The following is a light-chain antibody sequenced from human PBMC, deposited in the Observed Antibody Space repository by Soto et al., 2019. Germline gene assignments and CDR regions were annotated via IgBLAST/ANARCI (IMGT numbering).Light chain of an antibody. J-gene: IGKJ4*01. V-gene: IGKV1D-13*01. CDR1: LGSSGT. Sequence: AVQLTQSPSSLSASIGDRVTIICRASLGSSGTLAWYQQKPGKPPKLLIYDASYLESGVPSRFSGSESGTDFTLTISGLQPEDFATYSCQYFRNYLSTFGGGTRVDLK. CDR2: DAS. CDR3: QYFRNYLST.